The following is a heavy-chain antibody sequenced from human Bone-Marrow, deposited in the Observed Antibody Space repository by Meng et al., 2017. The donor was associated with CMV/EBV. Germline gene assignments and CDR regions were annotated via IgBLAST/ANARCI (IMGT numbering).Heavy chain of an antibody. CDR1: GGSISSSSYY. J-gene: IGHJ6*02. CDR3: ARRRHYYGMDV. D-gene: IGHD6-25*01. CDR2: IYYSGST. V-gene: IGHV4-39*01. Sequence: GSLRLSCTVSGGSISSSSYYWGWIRQPSGKGLEWIGSIYYSGSTYYNPSLKSRVTISVDTSKNQFSLKLSSVTAADTAVYYCARRRHYYGMDVWGQGTTVTVSS.